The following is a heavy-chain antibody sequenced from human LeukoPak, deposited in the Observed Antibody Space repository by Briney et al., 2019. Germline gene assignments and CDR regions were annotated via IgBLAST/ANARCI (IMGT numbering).Heavy chain of an antibody. CDR3: AREGSGAQFDY. D-gene: IGHD3-10*01. V-gene: IGHV1-18*01. J-gene: IGHJ4*02. CDR1: VYTFTIYG. CDR2: ISAYNGNT. Sequence: GASVTVSFTSSVYTFTIYGISWVRQAPGQGLEWMGWISAYNGNTNYAQKLQGRGTITTDTSTSTAYTELRSLRSDDTAVYYCAREGSGAQFDYWGQGTLVTVSS.